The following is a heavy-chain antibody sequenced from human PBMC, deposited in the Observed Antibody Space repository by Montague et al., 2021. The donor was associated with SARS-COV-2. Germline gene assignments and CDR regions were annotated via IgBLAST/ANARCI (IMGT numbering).Heavy chain of an antibody. CDR2: IYYSGRT. J-gene: IGHJ4*02. V-gene: IGHV4-59*01. Sequence: SETLSLTCTVSGGSISSYYWNWIRQPPGKGLEWIGYIYYSGRTNYNPSLKSRVTMSVDTSKNQFSLKLSSVTAADTAVYYCARGGGSGYRYYSDYWGQGSLVTVPS. CDR3: ARGGGSGYRYYSDY. D-gene: IGHD3-22*01. CDR1: GGSISSYY.